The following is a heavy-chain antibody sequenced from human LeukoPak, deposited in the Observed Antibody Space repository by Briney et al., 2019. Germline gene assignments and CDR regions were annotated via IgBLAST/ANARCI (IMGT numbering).Heavy chain of an antibody. V-gene: IGHV1-8*03. Sequence: ASVKVSCKASGYTFTSYDINWVRQATGQGLEWMGWMNPNSGNTGYAQKFQGRVTITRNTSISTAYMELSSLRSEDTAVYYCARVGFLEWLPYYYYYMDVWGKGTTVTVSS. CDR1: GYTFTSYD. CDR2: MNPNSGNT. D-gene: IGHD3-3*01. CDR3: ARVGFLEWLPYYYYYMDV. J-gene: IGHJ6*03.